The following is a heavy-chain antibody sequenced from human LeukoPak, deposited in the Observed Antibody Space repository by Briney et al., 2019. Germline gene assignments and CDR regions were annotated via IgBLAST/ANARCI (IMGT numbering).Heavy chain of an antibody. V-gene: IGHV1-69*13. Sequence: SVTVSCKASGGTFSSYAISWVRQAPGQGLEWMGGIIPIFGTAKSAQRFQGRVTITADESTSTAYMELSSLTSADTAVYHCAKGYGDYFDYWGQGTLVTVSS. CDR1: GGTFSSYA. J-gene: IGHJ4*02. D-gene: IGHD3-16*01. CDR2: IIPIFGTA. CDR3: AKGYGDYFDY.